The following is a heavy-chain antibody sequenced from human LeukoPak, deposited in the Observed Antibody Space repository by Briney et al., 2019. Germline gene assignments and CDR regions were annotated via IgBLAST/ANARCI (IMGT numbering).Heavy chain of an antibody. CDR2: GGST. V-gene: IGHV1-46*01. J-gene: IGHJ4*02. Sequence: GASVKVSCKASGYTFTGYNLHWVRQAPGQGLGGGSTSYAQKFQGRVTMTRDTSTSTVYMELSSLRSEDTAVYYCARGWPGIAVAGQRTLDYWGQGTLVTVSS. CDR3: ARGWPGIAVAGQRTLDY. D-gene: IGHD6-19*01. CDR1: GYTFTGYN.